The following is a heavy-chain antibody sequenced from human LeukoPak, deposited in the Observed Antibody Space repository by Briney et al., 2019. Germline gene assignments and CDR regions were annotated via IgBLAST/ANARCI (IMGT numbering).Heavy chain of an antibody. CDR2: IYYSGST. D-gene: IGHD6-13*01. V-gene: IGHV4-59*01. CDR3: ARGSSISWSPYYFEY. J-gene: IGHJ4*02. Sequence: SETLSLTCTVSGASISSYYWSWIRQPPGKGLEWIGYIYYSGSTSYNPSLKSRVTISVDTSKNQFSLKLSSVTAADTAVYYCARGSSISWSPYYFEYWGQGTLVTVSS. CDR1: GASISSYY.